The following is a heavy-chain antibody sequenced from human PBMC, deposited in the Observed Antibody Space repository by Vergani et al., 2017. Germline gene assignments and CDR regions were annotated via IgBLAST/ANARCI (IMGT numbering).Heavy chain of an antibody. CDR3: AKDLSPGSEYFQH. V-gene: IGHV3-30*18. CDR2: ISYDGSNK. CDR1: GFTFSSYG. Sequence: QVQLVESGGGVVQPGRSLRLSCAASGFTFSSYGMHWVRQAPGKGLEWVAVISYDGSNKYYADFVKGRFTISRDNSKNTLYLQMNSLRAEDTAVYYCAKDLSPGSEYFQHWGQGTLVTVSS. J-gene: IGHJ1*01.